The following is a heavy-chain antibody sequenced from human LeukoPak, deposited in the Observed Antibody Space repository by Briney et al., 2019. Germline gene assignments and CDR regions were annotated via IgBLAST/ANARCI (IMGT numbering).Heavy chain of an antibody. V-gene: IGHV4-39*01. CDR2: IYYSGST. CDR3: ARARQLWLPYFDY. CDR1: GGSISSSGYY. Sequence: PSETLSLTCTVSGGSISSSGYYWGWIRQPPGKGLELVGNIYYSGSTYYNPSLKSRVTISVDTSKNQFSLKLSSVTAADTAVYYCARARQLWLPYFDYWGQGTLVTVSS. D-gene: IGHD5-18*01. J-gene: IGHJ4*02.